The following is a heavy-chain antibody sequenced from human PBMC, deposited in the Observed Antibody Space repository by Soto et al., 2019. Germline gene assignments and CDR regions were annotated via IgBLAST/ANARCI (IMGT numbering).Heavy chain of an antibody. CDR1: GFTFSSYA. CDR3: AKARFRDSGMFLLDY. D-gene: IGHD3-10*02. CDR2: ISGSGGST. V-gene: IGHV3-23*01. J-gene: IGHJ4*02. Sequence: EVQLLESGGGLVQPGGSLRLSCAASGFTFSSYAMSWVRQAPGKGLEWVSAISGSGGSTYYADSVKGRFTISRDNSKNTQDLQMNSLRAEDPAVDYCAKARFRDSGMFLLDYWGQGTLVTVSS.